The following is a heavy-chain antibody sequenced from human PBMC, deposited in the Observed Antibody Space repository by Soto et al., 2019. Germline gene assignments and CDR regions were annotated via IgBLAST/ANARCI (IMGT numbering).Heavy chain of an antibody. Sequence: GGSLRLSCAASGFTFSSDSMNWVRQAPGKGLEWVSSISSSSSYIYYADSVKGRFTISRDNAKNSLYLQMNSLRAEDTAVYYCARNSGLDLHDYWGQGTLVTVSS. J-gene: IGHJ4*02. CDR2: ISSSSSYI. V-gene: IGHV3-21*01. CDR1: GFTFSSDS. CDR3: ARNSGLDLHDY. D-gene: IGHD1-26*01.